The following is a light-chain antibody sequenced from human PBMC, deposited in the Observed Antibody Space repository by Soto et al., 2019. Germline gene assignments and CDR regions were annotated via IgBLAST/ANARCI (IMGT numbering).Light chain of an antibody. V-gene: IGLV2-14*01. CDR2: DVS. Sequence: QSALTQPASVSGSPGQSITISCTGTSSDVGGYNYVSWYQQHPGKAPKLMIYDVSNRPSGVSNRFSGSKSGNTASLTISGLQAEDEADSYCISYTSSSTVVFGGGTKVTVL. CDR1: SSDVGGYNY. CDR3: ISYTSSSTVV. J-gene: IGLJ2*01.